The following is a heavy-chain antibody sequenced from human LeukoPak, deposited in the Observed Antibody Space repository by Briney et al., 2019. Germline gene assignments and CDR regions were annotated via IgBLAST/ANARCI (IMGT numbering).Heavy chain of an antibody. CDR1: GFPFSSHW. CDR3: ARDRDYYDSSGSLDFDY. D-gene: IGHD3-22*01. Sequence: GGSLRLSCAASGFPFSSHWMHWVRQAPGKGLVWVSRINSDGSSTSYADSVKGRFTISRDNAKNTLYLQMNSLRAEDTAVYYCARDRDYYDSSGSLDFDYWGQGTLVTVSS. V-gene: IGHV3-74*01. CDR2: INSDGSST. J-gene: IGHJ4*02.